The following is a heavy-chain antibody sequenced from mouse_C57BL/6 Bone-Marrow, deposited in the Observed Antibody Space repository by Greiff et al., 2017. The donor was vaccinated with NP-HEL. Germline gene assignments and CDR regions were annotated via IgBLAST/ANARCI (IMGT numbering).Heavy chain of an antibody. V-gene: IGHV1-82*01. J-gene: IGHJ4*01. Sequence: QVQLQQSGPELVKPGASVKISCKASGYAFSSSWMNWVKQRPGKGLEWIGRIYPGDGDTTYNGKLKGKATLTADKSSSTAYMQLSSLTSEDSAVYFCARSGTYYAMDYWGQGTSVTVSS. D-gene: IGHD4-1*01. CDR2: IYPGDGDT. CDR1: GYAFSSSW. CDR3: ARSGTYYAMDY.